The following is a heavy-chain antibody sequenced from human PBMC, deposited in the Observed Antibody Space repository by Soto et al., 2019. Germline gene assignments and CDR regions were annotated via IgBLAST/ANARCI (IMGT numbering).Heavy chain of an antibody. V-gene: IGHV3-23*01. Sequence: EVQLLESGGGFIQSGGSLRLSCAASGFSISNYAMSWVRQAPGRGLEWISSISDSGTNTSYADSVRGRFVISRDKSKNTVYLQMNNLRVEDTALYYCAKDGIRKDDYWGQGTLVTVSS. CDR3: AKDGIRKDDY. CDR1: GFSISNYA. J-gene: IGHJ4*02. CDR2: ISDSGTNT.